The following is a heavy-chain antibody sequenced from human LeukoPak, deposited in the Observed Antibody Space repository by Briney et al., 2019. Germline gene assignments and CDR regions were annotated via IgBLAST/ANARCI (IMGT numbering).Heavy chain of an antibody. CDR2: ISGSGGST. Sequence: GGSLRLSCAASGFTFSSYAMSWVRQAPGKGLEWVSAISGSGGSTYYADSAKGRFTISRDNSKNTLYLQVNSLRAEDTAVYYCAKDRLAGIAAAVPDYWGQGTLVTVSS. J-gene: IGHJ4*02. D-gene: IGHD6-13*01. CDR3: AKDRLAGIAAAVPDY. CDR1: GFTFSSYA. V-gene: IGHV3-23*01.